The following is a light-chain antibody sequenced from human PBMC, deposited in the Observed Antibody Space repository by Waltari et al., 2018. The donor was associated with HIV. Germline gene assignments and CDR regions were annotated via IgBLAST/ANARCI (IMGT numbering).Light chain of an antibody. V-gene: IGLV1-44*01. CDR2: NNK. CDR1: RSNRASRS. Sequence: QSVLTQPHSASGTTGQRVTISCSGYRSNRASRSVDCYQQLPGTPPKLLIANNKQRPSGVPDRFSGSKSGTAAALAISGLQSEDEADYYCATWSDSLNSVVFGGGTKLTVL. J-gene: IGLJ2*01. CDR3: ATWSDSLNSVV.